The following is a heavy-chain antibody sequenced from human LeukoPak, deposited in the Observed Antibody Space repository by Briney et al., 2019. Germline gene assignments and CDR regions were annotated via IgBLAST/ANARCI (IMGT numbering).Heavy chain of an antibody. D-gene: IGHD3-10*01. Sequence: GGSLRLSCAASGFTFSSYGMHWVRQAPGKGLEWVSFIRYDGSNKYYADSVKGRFTISRDNSKNTLYLQMNSLRAEDTAVYYCAKDRGPGWPYYFDYWGQGTLVTVSS. V-gene: IGHV3-30*02. CDR2: IRYDGSNK. CDR3: AKDRGPGWPYYFDY. CDR1: GFTFSSYG. J-gene: IGHJ4*02.